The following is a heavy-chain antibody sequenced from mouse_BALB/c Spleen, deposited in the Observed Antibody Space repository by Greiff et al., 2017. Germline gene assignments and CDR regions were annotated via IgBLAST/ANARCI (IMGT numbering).Heavy chain of an antibody. CDR3: ARCGYRYDNYAMDY. D-gene: IGHD2-14*01. J-gene: IGHJ4*01. CDR2: ISSGSSTI. Sequence: EVQGVESGGGLVQPGGSRKLSCAASGFTFSSFGMHWVRQAPEKGLEWVAYISSGSSTIYYADTVKGRFTISRDNPKNTLFLQMTSLRSEDTAMYYCARCGYRYDNYAMDYWGQGTSVTVSS. CDR1: GFTFSSFG. V-gene: IGHV5-17*02.